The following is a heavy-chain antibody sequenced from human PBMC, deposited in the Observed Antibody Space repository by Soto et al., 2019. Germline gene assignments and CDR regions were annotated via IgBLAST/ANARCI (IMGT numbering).Heavy chain of an antibody. CDR2: IYYSGST. J-gene: IGHJ6*02. Sequence: SETLSLTCTVSGGSISSSSYYWGWIRQPPGKGLEWIGSIYYSGSTYYNPSLKSRVTISVDTSKNQFSLKLSSVTAADTAVYYCAFSSWEDYYYGMDVWGQGTTVTVSS. CDR3: AFSSWEDYYYGMDV. CDR1: GGSISSSSYY. V-gene: IGHV4-39*01. D-gene: IGHD6-13*01.